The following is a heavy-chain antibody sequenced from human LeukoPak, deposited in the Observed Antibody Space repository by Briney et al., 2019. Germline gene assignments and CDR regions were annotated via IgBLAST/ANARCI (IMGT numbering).Heavy chain of an antibody. CDR2: INSDGRST. J-gene: IGHJ4*02. CDR3: ASSYYYDSSGHYRLDY. CDR1: GFTFSSYW. V-gene: IGHV3-74*01. Sequence: GGSLRLSCAASGFTFSSYWMHWVRQAPGKGLVWVSRINSDGRSTTYVDSVKGRFTISRDNAKSTLYLQMNSLRAEDTAVYYCASSYYYDSSGHYRLDYWGQGTLVTVSS. D-gene: IGHD3-22*01.